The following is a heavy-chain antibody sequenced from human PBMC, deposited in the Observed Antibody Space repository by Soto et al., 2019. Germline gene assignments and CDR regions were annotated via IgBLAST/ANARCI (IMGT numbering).Heavy chain of an antibody. CDR1: GGTFSSYT. J-gene: IGHJ6*02. CDR2: IIPILGIA. D-gene: IGHD4-17*01. CDR3: ARATVTTYYYYYGMDV. Sequence: QVQLVQSGAEVKKPGSSVKVSCKASGGTFSSYTISWVRQAPGQGLEWMGRIIPILGIANYAQKFQGRVTITADKSTSTAYMELSSLRSEDTAVYYCARATVTTYYYYYGMDVWGQGTTVNVSS. V-gene: IGHV1-69*02.